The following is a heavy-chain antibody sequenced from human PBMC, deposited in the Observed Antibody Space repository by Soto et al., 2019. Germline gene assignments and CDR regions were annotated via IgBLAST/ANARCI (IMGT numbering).Heavy chain of an antibody. Sequence: QVQLQESGPGLVKPSQTLSLTCSVSGASINSGAYYWNWIRQHPGKGLEWIGCIHHSGSLHYNPPLESRVTISVDTSKNQFSLNLSSVTAADTAVYYCVRGPDRAKAGYWGQGIPVTVSS. D-gene: IGHD3-22*01. CDR3: VRGPDRAKAGY. V-gene: IGHV4-31*03. CDR1: GASINSGAYY. J-gene: IGHJ4*02. CDR2: IHHSGSL.